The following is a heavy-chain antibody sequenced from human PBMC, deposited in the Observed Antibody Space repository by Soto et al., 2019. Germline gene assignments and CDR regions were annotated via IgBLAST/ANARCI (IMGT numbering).Heavy chain of an antibody. J-gene: IGHJ4*02. D-gene: IGHD3-16*02. CDR2: IIPIFGTA. CDR3: ARGPRNYDYVWGGYRPFDY. Sequence: SVKVSCKASGGTFSSYAISWVRQAPGQGLEWMGGIIPIFGTANYAQKFQGRVTITADESTSTAYMELSSLRSEDTAVYYCARGPRNYDYVWGGYRPFDYWGQGTLVTVSS. CDR1: GGTFSSYA. V-gene: IGHV1-69*13.